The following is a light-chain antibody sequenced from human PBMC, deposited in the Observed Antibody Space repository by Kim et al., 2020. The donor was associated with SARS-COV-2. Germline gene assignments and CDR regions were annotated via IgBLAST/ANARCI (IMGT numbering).Light chain of an antibody. CDR3: AAWDDSLNGSV. V-gene: IGLV1-44*01. CDR2: SND. J-gene: IGLJ3*02. Sequence: GQRGTSSCSGSRSNIGSNFVTWYQQLPGTAPKLLIYSNDYRPSGVPDRFSGSKSGTSASLDISGLQSEDEADYYCAAWDDSLNGSVFGGGTQLTVL. CDR1: RSNIGSNF.